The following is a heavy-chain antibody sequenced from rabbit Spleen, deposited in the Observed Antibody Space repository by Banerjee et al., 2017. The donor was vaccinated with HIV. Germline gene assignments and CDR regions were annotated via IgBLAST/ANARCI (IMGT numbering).Heavy chain of an antibody. CDR3: ARDTGTSFSSYGMDL. D-gene: IGHD7-1*01. CDR1: GFSFSSSDY. J-gene: IGHJ6*01. Sequence: QSLEESGGGLVQPEGSLTLTCKASGFSFSSSDYICWVRQAPGKGLERISCIAGSSSGFTYSATWATGRFTISKTSSTTVTLQMTSLTVADTAAYFCARDTGTSFSSYGMDLWGQGTLVTVS. CDR2: IAGSSSGFT. V-gene: IGHV1S40*01.